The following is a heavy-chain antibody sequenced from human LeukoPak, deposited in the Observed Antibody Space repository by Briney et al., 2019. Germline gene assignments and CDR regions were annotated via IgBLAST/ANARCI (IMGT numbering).Heavy chain of an antibody. CDR2: ISYDGSNK. CDR1: GFTFSSYA. J-gene: IGHJ4*02. CDR3: ARSLTSSGWPYYFDY. V-gene: IGHV3-30-3*01. Sequence: GGSLRLSCAASGFTFSSYAMHWVRQAPGKGLEWVAVISYDGSNKYYADSVKGRFTISRDNSKNTLYLQMNSLRAEDTAVYYCARSLTSSGWPYYFDYWGQGTLVTVSS. D-gene: IGHD6-19*01.